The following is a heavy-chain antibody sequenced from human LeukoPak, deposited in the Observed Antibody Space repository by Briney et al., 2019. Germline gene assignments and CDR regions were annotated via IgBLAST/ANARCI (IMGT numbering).Heavy chain of an antibody. Sequence: GGSLRLSCAASGFTFSSYAMSWVRQAPGKGLEWVSAISGSGGSTYYADSVKDRFTISRDNSKNTLYLQLDSLRVEDTAVYYCAKLIGDQDYWGQGTLVAVSS. V-gene: IGHV3-23*01. J-gene: IGHJ4*02. CDR3: AKLIGDQDY. CDR2: ISGSGGST. CDR1: GFTFSSYA. D-gene: IGHD3-3*01.